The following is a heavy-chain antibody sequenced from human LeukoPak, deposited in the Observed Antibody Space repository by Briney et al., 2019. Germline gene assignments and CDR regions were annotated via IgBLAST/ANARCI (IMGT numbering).Heavy chain of an antibody. CDR2: ISGSGGST. J-gene: IGHJ4*02. Sequence: GGSLRLSCAASGFTFSSYAMSWVRQAPGKGLEWVSAISGSGGSTYYADSVKGRFTISRDNSKNTLYLQMNSLRAEDTAVYYCARAVSGSYYGGHFDYWGQGTLVTVSS. CDR1: GFTFSSYA. CDR3: ARAVSGSYYGGHFDY. D-gene: IGHD1-26*01. V-gene: IGHV3-23*01.